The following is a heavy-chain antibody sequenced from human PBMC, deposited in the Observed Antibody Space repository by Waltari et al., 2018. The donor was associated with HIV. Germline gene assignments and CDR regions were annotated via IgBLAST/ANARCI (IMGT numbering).Heavy chain of an antibody. D-gene: IGHD6-19*01. CDR2: INPNSGGT. CDR1: GYTFTGYY. J-gene: IGHJ4*02. Sequence: QVQLVQSGAEVKKPGASVKVSCKASGYTFTGYYMHWVRPAPGQGLEWMGWINPNSGGTNYAQKFQGRVTMTRDTSISTAYMELSRLRSDDTAVYYCASRAVAGTFKDAPDYWGQGTLVTVSS. CDR3: ASRAVAGTFKDAPDY. V-gene: IGHV1-2*02.